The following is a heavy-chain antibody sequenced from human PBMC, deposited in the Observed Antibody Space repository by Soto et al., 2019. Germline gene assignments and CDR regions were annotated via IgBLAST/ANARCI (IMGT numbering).Heavy chain of an antibody. V-gene: IGHV1-69*13. J-gene: IGHJ3*02. Sequence: QVQLVQSGTEVKQPGASVKVSCKASGGTFSSYAISWVRQAPGQGLEWMGGIIPIFGTANYAQKFQGRVTITADESTSTAYMELSSLRSEDTAVYYCASAVAGTVNAFDIWGQGTMVTVSS. CDR3: ASAVAGTVNAFDI. D-gene: IGHD6-19*01. CDR2: IIPIFGTA. CDR1: GGTFSSYA.